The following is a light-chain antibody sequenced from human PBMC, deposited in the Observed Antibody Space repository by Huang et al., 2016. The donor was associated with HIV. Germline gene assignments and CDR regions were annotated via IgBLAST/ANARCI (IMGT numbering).Light chain of an antibody. CDR3: QQYHNWPYT. CDR1: PSVATN. CDR2: GAS. J-gene: IGKJ2*01. V-gene: IGKV3-15*01. Sequence: EIIMTQSPATLSLSPGEGASLSCRANPSVATNLAWYLHRPCLSPRILIFGASTRASGLPGRFSGSGSGTQFTLTVSGLQSEDFAVYYCQQYHNWPYTFGQGTKLEI.